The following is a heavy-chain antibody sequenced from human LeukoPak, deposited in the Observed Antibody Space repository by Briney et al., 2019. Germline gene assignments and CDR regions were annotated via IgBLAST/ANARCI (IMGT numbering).Heavy chain of an antibody. CDR2: ITSNSESI. CDR3: ARGLCGGDCYDY. CDR1: GFTFSSYH. D-gene: IGHD2-21*01. Sequence: GGSLRFSCAASGFTFSSYHINWARQAPGKGLEWVSSITSNSESIYYADSVKGRFTISRDNAKNSLYLQMNSLRAEDTAVYYCARGLCGGDCYDYWGQGTLVTVSS. J-gene: IGHJ4*02. V-gene: IGHV3-21*01.